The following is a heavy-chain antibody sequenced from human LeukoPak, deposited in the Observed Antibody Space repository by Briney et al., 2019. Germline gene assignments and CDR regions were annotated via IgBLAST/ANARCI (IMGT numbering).Heavy chain of an antibody. V-gene: IGHV4-38-2*01. CDR3: ARGPPYCSSTSCYPFFDY. CDR1: GYSISSGYY. D-gene: IGHD2-2*01. Sequence: SETLSLTCAVSGYSISSGYYWGWIRQPPGKGLEWIGSVYHSGSTYSNPSLRSRVTISVDTSKNQFSLKLSSVTAADTAVYYRARGPPYCSSTSCYPFFDYWGQGTLVTVSS. CDR2: VYHSGST. J-gene: IGHJ4*02.